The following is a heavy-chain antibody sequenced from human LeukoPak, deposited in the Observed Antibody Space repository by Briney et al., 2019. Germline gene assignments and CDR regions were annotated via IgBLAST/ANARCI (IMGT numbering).Heavy chain of an antibody. CDR2: IWYDGSNK. J-gene: IGHJ6*04. Sequence: PGRSLRLSCAASGFTFSSYGMHWVRQAPGKGLEWVAVIWYDGSNKYYADSVKGRFTISRDNFKNTLYLQMNSLRAEDTAVYYCAREPRIDYYGSGSHYYYYGMDVWGKGTTVTVSS. CDR3: AREPRIDYYGSGSHYYYYGMDV. D-gene: IGHD3-10*01. CDR1: GFTFSSYG. V-gene: IGHV3-33*01.